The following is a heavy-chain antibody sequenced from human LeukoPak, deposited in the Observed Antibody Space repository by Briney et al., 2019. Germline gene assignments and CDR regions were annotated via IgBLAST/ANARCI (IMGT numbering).Heavy chain of an antibody. V-gene: IGHV4-61*01. Sequence: PSQTLSLTCTVSGGSISSGSYYWSWIRQPPGKGLEWIGYIYYSGSTNYNPSLKSRVTISVDTSKNQFSLKLSSVTAADTAVYYCASQMYSGSFVDYWGQGTLVTVSS. CDR2: IYYSGST. J-gene: IGHJ4*02. CDR3: ASQMYSGSFVDY. D-gene: IGHD1-26*01. CDR1: GGSISSGSYY.